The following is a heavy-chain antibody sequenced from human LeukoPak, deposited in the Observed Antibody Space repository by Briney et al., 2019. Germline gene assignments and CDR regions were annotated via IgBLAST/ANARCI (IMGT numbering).Heavy chain of an antibody. V-gene: IGHV4-39*01. CDR1: GGSISSRSYY. CDR3: ARQYYYDSSGFPLDY. CDR2: IYYSGST. Sequence: SETLSLTCTASGGSISSRSYYWGWIRQPPGKGLEWIGSIYYSGSTYYNPSLKSRVTISVDTSKNQFSLKLNSVTAADTAVYYCARQYYYDSSGFPLDYWGQGTLVTVSS. D-gene: IGHD3-22*01. J-gene: IGHJ4*02.